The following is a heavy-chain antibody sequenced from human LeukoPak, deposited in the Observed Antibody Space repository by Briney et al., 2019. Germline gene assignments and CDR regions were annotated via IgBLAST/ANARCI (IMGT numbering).Heavy chain of an antibody. Sequence: PSETLSLTCTVSGGSISSSSYYWGWIRQPPGKGLEWIGSIYYSGSTYYNPSLKSRVTISVDTSKNQFSLKLSSVTAADTAVYYCARLGPVTYSSSWGWFDPWGQGTLVTVSS. J-gene: IGHJ5*02. V-gene: IGHV4-39*07. D-gene: IGHD6-13*01. CDR2: IYYSGST. CDR3: ARLGPVTYSSSWGWFDP. CDR1: GGSISSSSYY.